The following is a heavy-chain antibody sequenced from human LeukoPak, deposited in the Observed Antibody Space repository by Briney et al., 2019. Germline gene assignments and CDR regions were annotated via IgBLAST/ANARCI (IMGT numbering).Heavy chain of an antibody. J-gene: IGHJ4*02. Sequence: PGGSLGLSCAASGFTFSSYWMSWVRQAPGEGLEWVANINQDGSEKYYVDSVKGRFTISRDNAKNSLYLQMNSLRAEDTAVYYCARAPEGSGSSYYFDYWGQGTLVTVSS. CDR3: ARAPEGSGSSYYFDY. V-gene: IGHV3-7*01. CDR1: GFTFSSYW. D-gene: IGHD3-10*01. CDR2: INQDGSEK.